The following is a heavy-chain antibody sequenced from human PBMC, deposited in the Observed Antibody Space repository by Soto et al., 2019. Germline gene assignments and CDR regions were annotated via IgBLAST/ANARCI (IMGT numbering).Heavy chain of an antibody. Sequence: ASVKVSCKASGYTFTSYGISWVRQAPGQGLEWMGWISAYNGNTNYAQKLQGRVTMTTDTSTSTAYMELRSLRSDDTAVYYCARDSTMDDLNIVVVPAAFWGQGTLVTVSS. CDR1: GYTFTSYG. CDR2: ISAYNGNT. J-gene: IGHJ4*02. CDR3: ARDSTMDDLNIVVVPAAF. D-gene: IGHD2-2*01. V-gene: IGHV1-18*01.